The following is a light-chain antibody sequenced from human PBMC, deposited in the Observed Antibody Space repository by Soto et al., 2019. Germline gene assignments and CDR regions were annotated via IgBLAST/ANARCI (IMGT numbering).Light chain of an antibody. Sequence: DIQMTQSPSSLSASVGDRVTLTCRASHDISGYLNWYQQRPGKAPKLLIFGASGLQTGVPTRFSGSGSGTDFTLTIRSLQPDDFATYYCQQSYSTLFTFGPGTRVDFK. CDR2: GAS. J-gene: IGKJ3*01. V-gene: IGKV1-39*01. CDR1: HDISGY. CDR3: QQSYSTLFT.